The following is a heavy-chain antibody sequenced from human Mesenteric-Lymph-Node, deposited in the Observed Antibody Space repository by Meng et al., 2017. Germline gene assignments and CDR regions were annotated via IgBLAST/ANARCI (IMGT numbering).Heavy chain of an antibody. D-gene: IGHD2-2*01. Sequence: GGSLRLSCAASGFTFSSYAMSWVRQAPGKGLEWVAVISYDGSNKYYADSVKGRFTISRDNSKNTLYLQMNSLRAEDTAVYYCAREYCSSTSCYAVGAFLSYYYYGMDVWGQGTTVTVSS. J-gene: IGHJ6*02. CDR1: GFTFSSYA. CDR2: ISYDGSNK. CDR3: AREYCSSTSCYAVGAFLSYYYYGMDV. V-gene: IGHV3-30*04.